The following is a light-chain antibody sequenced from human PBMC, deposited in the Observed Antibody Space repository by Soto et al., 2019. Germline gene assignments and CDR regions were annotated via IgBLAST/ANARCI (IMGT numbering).Light chain of an antibody. J-gene: IGKJ5*01. Sequence: EIVLTQSTATLSLSPGEGATLCCRARQSITSYLAWYQQKPGQAPRLLIYGASTRATGIPARFSGSGSGTEFTLTISSLQSEDFAVYYCQQYNNWPRTFGKGTRLEIK. CDR2: GAS. V-gene: IGKV3-15*01. CDR1: QSITSY. CDR3: QQYNNWPRT.